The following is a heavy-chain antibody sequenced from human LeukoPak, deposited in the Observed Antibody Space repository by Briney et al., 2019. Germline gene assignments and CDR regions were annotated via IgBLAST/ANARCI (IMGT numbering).Heavy chain of an antibody. V-gene: IGHV4-4*07. CDR1: GGSISSYY. CDR3: ARGRMDYYDSSGYYYYYYGMDV. D-gene: IGHD3-22*01. CDR2: IYTSGGT. Sequence: SETLSLICTVSGGSISSYYWSWIRQPAGKGLEWIGRIYTSGGTNYSPSLKSRVTMSVDTSKNQFSLKLSSVTAADTAVYYCARGRMDYYDSSGYYYYYYGMDVWGQGTTVTVSS. J-gene: IGHJ6*02.